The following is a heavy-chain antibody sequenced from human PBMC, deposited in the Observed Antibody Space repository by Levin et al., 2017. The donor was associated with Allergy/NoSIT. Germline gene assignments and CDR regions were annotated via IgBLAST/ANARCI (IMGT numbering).Heavy chain of an antibody. CDR3: ARLSSIAARRDY. Sequence: SVKVSCKASGGTFSSYAISWVRQAPGQGLERMGRIIPILGIANYAQKFQGRVTITADKSTSTAYMELSSLRSEDTAVYYCARLSSIAARRDYWGQGTLVTVSS. CDR2: IIPILGIA. V-gene: IGHV1-69*04. CDR1: GGTFSSYA. D-gene: IGHD6-6*01. J-gene: IGHJ4*02.